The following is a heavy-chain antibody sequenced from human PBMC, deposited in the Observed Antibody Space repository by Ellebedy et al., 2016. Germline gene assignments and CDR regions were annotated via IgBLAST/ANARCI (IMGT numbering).Heavy chain of an antibody. CDR3: AREGYCSSTSCYRYGMDV. J-gene: IGHJ6*02. Sequence: GESLKISCAASGFTFSSYWMSWVRQAPGKGLEWVANIKQDGSEKYYVDSVKGGFTISRDNAKNSLYLQMNSLRAEDTAVYYCAREGYCSSTSCYRYGMDVWGQGTTVTVSS. V-gene: IGHV3-7*03. CDR2: IKQDGSEK. D-gene: IGHD2-2*02. CDR1: GFTFSSYW.